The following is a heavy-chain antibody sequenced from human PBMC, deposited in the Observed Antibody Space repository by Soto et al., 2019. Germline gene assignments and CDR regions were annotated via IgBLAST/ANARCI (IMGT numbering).Heavy chain of an antibody. Sequence: PGGSLRLSCAASGFTFSTNTMSWVRQAPGKGLEWVSAINRGGDTNYADSVKGRFTVSRDNSRNTLYLQMNSLRAEDTAVYYCAKQRTEGSYLIWFDPWGQGTLVTV. CDR2: INRGGDT. CDR1: GFTFSTNT. V-gene: IGHV3-23*01. J-gene: IGHJ5*02. CDR3: AKQRTEGSYLIWFDP.